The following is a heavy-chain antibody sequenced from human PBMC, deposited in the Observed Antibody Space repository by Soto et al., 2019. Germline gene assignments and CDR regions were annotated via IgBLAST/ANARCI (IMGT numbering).Heavy chain of an antibody. Sequence: ASVKVSCKTSGYTFTSFYIHWVRQAPGQGLEWMGIINPSGGSTSYAQKFQGRVTMTRDTSTSTVYMELSSLKSEDTAMYYCARDYSDSSGYSTKIFDYWGQGTLVTVSS. D-gene: IGHD3-22*01. V-gene: IGHV1-46*01. CDR3: ARDYSDSSGYSTKIFDY. CDR2: INPSGGST. CDR1: GYTFTSFY. J-gene: IGHJ4*02.